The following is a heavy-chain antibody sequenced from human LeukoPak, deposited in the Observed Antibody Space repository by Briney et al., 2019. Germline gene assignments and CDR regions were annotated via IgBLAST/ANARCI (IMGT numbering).Heavy chain of an antibody. V-gene: IGHV4-61*02. CDR2: IYTSGST. D-gene: IGHD6-19*01. CDR1: GGSISSGSYY. Sequence: PSQTLSLTCTVSGGSISSGSYYWSWIRQPAGKGLEWIGRIYTSGSTNYNPSLKSRVTISVDTSKNQFSLKLSSVTAADTAVYYCAGAGGSSGWYEWFDPWGQGTLVTVSS. J-gene: IGHJ5*02. CDR3: AGAGGSSGWYEWFDP.